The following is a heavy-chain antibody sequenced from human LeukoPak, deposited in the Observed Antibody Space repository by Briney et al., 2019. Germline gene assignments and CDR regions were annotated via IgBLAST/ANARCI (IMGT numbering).Heavy chain of an antibody. CDR1: GGSINSHY. CDR2: IFNTGNT. D-gene: IGHD3-10*01. CDR3: ASRPADTTWYGVFDY. J-gene: IGHJ4*02. Sequence: SETLSLTCIVSGGSINSHYWSWIRQPPGKRLERICYIFNTGNTNYNPSLASRVTMSVDTSRAQFFLRLRPVTAADTAIYYCASRPADTTWYGVFDYWSQGTLVTVSS. V-gene: IGHV4-59*11.